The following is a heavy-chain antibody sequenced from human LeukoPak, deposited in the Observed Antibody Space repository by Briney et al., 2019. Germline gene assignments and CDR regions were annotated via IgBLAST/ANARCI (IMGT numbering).Heavy chain of an antibody. CDR3: SRESGPFCPFGY. J-gene: IGHJ4*02. Sequence: GSLRLSCAASGFTFSSYAMSWVRQPPGQGPEWIGEISLAGQTNYNPSLNGRVTMSLDKSSNQLSLHLTSVTAADTATYFCSRESGPFCPFGYWGQGTLVIVSS. CDR2: ISLAGQT. D-gene: IGHD1-26*01. V-gene: IGHV4-4*01. CDR1: GFTFSSYAM.